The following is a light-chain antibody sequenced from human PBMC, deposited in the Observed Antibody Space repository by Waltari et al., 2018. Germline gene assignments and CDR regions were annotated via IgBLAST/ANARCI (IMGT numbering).Light chain of an antibody. V-gene: IGKV3-11*01. J-gene: IGKJ1*01. CDR1: QSVGSY. Sequence: EIVLTQSPATLSLSPGERATLSCRASQSVGSYLAWYQQRPGQAPRLLISVASNRATGIPARFSGSGSETDFTLTISSLEPEDFAVYYCQQRNTWWTFGQGTKVEIK. CDR2: VAS. CDR3: QQRNTWWT.